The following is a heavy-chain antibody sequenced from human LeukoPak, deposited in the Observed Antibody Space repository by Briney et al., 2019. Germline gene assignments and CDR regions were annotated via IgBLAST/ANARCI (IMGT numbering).Heavy chain of an antibody. J-gene: IGHJ4*02. CDR3: AKARRDGYNFGYFDY. CDR1: GFTFSSYA. D-gene: IGHD5-24*01. Sequence: GGSLRLSCAASGFTFSSYAMSWVRQAPGKGLEWVSAISGSGGSTYYADSVKGRFTISRDNSKNTLYLQMNSLRAEDTAVYYCAKARRDGYNFGYFDYWGQGTLVTVSS. V-gene: IGHV3-23*01. CDR2: ISGSGGST.